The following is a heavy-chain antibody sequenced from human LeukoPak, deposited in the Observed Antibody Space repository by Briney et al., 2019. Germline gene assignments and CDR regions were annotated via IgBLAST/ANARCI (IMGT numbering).Heavy chain of an antibody. CDR3: AGSLGYCSSTSCYTYNWFDP. CDR2: ISGSGSTI. J-gene: IGHJ5*02. CDR1: RFTFSSYE. V-gene: IGHV3-48*03. D-gene: IGHD2-2*01. Sequence: PGGSLRLSCAASRFTFSSYEMNWVRQAPGKGLQWLSYISGSGSTIYYADSVKGRFTISRDNAKNSLYLQMNSLRAEDTAVYYCAGSLGYCSSTSCYTYNWFDPWGQGTLVTVSS.